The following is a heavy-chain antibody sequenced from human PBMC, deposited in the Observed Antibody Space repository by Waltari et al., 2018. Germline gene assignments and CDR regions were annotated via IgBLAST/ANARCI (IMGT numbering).Heavy chain of an antibody. CDR1: GITFSAYA. V-gene: IGHV3-23*01. CDR2: INDGGGRT. D-gene: IGHD5-12*01. J-gene: IGHJ4*02. Sequence: EVQLLESGGGLVQPGGSLRLSCAVSGITFSAYAMSWVRQAPGKGLEWVSGINDGGGRTYYADSVKGRFTISRDNSRKMLFLQMSGLRAEDTAIYYCAKETLRWFDYWGQGTLVAVSS. CDR3: AKETLRWFDY.